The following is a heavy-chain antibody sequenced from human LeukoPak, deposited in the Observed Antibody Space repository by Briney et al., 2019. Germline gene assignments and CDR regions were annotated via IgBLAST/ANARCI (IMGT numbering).Heavy chain of an antibody. D-gene: IGHD6-13*01. V-gene: IGHV3-21*01. J-gene: IGHJ6*03. CDR3: ARDPSRIAAADGYYYYYMDV. CDR2: ISSSSSYI. CDR1: GFTFSSYS. Sequence: GGSLRLSCAASGFTFSSYSMNWVRQAPGKGLEWVSSISSSSSYIYYADSVKGRFTISRDNAKNSLYLQMNSLRAEDTAVYYCARDPSRIAAADGYYYYYMDVWGKGTTVTVSS.